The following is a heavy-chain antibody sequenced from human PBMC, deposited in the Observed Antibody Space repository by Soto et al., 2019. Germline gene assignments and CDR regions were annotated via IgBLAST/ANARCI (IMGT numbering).Heavy chain of an antibody. CDR3: ARVVGGWFDP. CDR2: ISYDGSNK. D-gene: IGHD2-15*01. Sequence: QVQLVESGGGVVQPGRSLRLSCAASGFTFSSYGMHWVRQAPGKGLEWVAVISYDGSNKYYADSVKGRFTISRDNSKNTLYLQMNSLRAEDTAVYYCARVVGGWFDPWGQGTLVTVSS. J-gene: IGHJ5*02. CDR1: GFTFSSYG. V-gene: IGHV3-30*03.